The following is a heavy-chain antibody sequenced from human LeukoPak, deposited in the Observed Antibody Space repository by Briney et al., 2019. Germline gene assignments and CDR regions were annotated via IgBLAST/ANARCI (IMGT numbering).Heavy chain of an antibody. Sequence: SETLSLTCTVSGGSITSDHWSWIRQPPGRGLEWIGFFYYSGSTNYNPSLKSRVTISVDTSKNQFSLKLSSVTAADTDVYYCARAPYGSATNNYYMDVWGKGTTVTVSS. J-gene: IGHJ6*03. CDR3: ARAPYGSATNNYYMDV. CDR2: FYYSGST. D-gene: IGHD3-10*01. V-gene: IGHV4-59*01. CDR1: GGSITSDH.